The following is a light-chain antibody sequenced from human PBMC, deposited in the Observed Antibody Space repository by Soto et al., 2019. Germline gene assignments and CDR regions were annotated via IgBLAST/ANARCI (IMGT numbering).Light chain of an antibody. CDR3: LQLNSYPRS. J-gene: IGKJ2*01. Sequence: DIQLTQSPSFLSASVGDRVTITCRASQGISTYLAWCQQKPGKAPKLLIYAASTLQSGVPSRFSGSGSGTEFTLTISSLQPEDFATYYCLQLNSYPRSFGQGTRLEIK. V-gene: IGKV1-9*01. CDR2: AAS. CDR1: QGISTY.